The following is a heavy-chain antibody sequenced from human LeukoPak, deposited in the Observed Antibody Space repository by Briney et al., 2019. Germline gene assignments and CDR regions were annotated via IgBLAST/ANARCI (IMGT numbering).Heavy chain of an antibody. V-gene: IGHV3-21*01. CDR3: AKEYCSSTSCYITGDY. CDR2: ITTSSSYI. Sequence: SGGSLRLSCAASGFTFSGYAMNWVRQAPGKGLEWVSSITTSSSYIYYADSVKGRFTISRDDAKNSLYLQMNSLRAEDTAVYYCAKEYCSSTSCYITGDYWGQGTLVTVYS. J-gene: IGHJ4*02. CDR1: GFTFSGYA. D-gene: IGHD2-2*02.